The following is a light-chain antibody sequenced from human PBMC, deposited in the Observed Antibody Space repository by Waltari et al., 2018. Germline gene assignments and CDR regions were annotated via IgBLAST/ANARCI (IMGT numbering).Light chain of an antibody. CDR1: SSNIGATYG. J-gene: IGLJ2*01. CDR2: GNS. Sequence: QSVLTQPPSVSGAPGQRITISCTGSSSNIGATYGAQWYQQLPGTAPKVLIYGNSNRPSGVPDRVSGAKSGTSASRAITGLQAEDEADYYGQSYDSLIGSVIFGGGTKLTVL. CDR3: QSYDSLIGSVI. V-gene: IGLV1-40*01.